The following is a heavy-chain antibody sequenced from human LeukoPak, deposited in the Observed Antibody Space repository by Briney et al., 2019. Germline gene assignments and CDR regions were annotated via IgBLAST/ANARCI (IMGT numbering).Heavy chain of an antibody. V-gene: IGHV1-18*01. Sequence: ASVKVSCKASGYTFTSYGISWVRQAPGQGLEWMGWISAYNGNTNYAQKLQGRVTMTTDTSTSTAYMELRSLRSDDTAVYYCARDPGPTAAAVFPHAFDIWGQGTMVTVSS. J-gene: IGHJ3*02. CDR3: ARDPGPTAAAVFPHAFDI. CDR2: ISAYNGNT. CDR1: GYTFTSYG. D-gene: IGHD6-13*01.